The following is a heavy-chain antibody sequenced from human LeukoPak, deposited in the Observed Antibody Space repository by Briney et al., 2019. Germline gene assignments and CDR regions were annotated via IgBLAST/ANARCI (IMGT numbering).Heavy chain of an antibody. CDR3: AREFKGSYRTFDY. D-gene: IGHD1-26*01. V-gene: IGHV4-4*07. CDR2: ISASGST. Sequence: PSETLSPTCAVSGGSISSYYWSCMRQPAGKGLEWIGRISASGSTNYNPSLKSRVTLSVDTSKNQSSLNLTSVTAADPAVVYCAREFKGSYRTFDYWGQGTLVTVSS. J-gene: IGHJ4*02. CDR1: GGSISSYY.